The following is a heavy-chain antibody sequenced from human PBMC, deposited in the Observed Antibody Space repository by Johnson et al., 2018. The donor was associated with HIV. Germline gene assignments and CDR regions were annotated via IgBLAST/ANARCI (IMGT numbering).Heavy chain of an antibody. J-gene: IGHJ3*02. CDR2: IYSGGST. D-gene: IGHD6-19*01. V-gene: IGHV3-53*01. Sequence: EVQLVESGGGLIQPGGSLRLSCAASGFTVSSNYMSWVRQAPGKGLKWVSVIYSGGSTYYADSVKGRFTISRDNSKNMLYLQMNSLRAEDTAVYYCARDLHSSGWSQYAFDIWGQETMVTVSS. CDR3: ARDLHSSGWSQYAFDI. CDR1: GFTVSSNY.